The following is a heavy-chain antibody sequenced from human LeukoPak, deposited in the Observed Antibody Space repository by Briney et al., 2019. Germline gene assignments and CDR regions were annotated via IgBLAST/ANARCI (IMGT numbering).Heavy chain of an antibody. Sequence: ASVKVSCKVSGYTLTELSMHWVRQAPGKGLEWMGGFDPEDGETIYAQKFQGRVTMTEDTSTDTAYMELSSLRSEDTAVYYCATGFVGAAAEVNWGQGTLVTVSS. J-gene: IGHJ4*02. CDR2: FDPEDGET. D-gene: IGHD6-13*01. V-gene: IGHV1-24*01. CDR3: ATGFVGAAAEVN. CDR1: GYTLTELS.